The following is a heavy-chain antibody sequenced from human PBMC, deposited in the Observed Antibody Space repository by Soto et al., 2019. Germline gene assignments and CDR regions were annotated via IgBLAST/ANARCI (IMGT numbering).Heavy chain of an antibody. CDR2: ISAASDYI. D-gene: IGHD2-15*01. J-gene: IGHJ4*02. Sequence: EVQLVESGGGLVKPGGSLRLSCRDSGFTFGRHSMFWVRQAPGKGLEWVSSISAASDYIFYADSVKGRFAISRDNAKNTLYLQMDSLRAEDTAVDYCARGGLVVGGAATRPLDCWGQGTLVTVSS. CDR1: GFTFGRHS. V-gene: IGHV3-21*01. CDR3: ARGGLVVGGAATRPLDC.